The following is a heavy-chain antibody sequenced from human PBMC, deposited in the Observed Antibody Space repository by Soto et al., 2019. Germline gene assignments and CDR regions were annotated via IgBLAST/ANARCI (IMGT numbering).Heavy chain of an antibody. V-gene: IGHV4-30-2*01. D-gene: IGHD2-21*02. J-gene: IGHJ6*02. CDR2: IYHSGST. CDR1: GGSISSGGYS. Sequence: SETLSLTCAVSGGSISSGGYSWSWIRQPPGKGLEWIGYIYHSGSTYYNPSLKSRVTISVDRSKNQFSLKLSSVTAADTAVYYCARAIVVVTGDYYGMDVWGQGTTVTVSS. CDR3: ARAIVVVTGDYYGMDV.